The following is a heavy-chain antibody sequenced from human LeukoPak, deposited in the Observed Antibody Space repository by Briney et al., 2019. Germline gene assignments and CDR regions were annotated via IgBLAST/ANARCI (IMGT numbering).Heavy chain of an antibody. CDR3: ATSFLWFGELPILHF. J-gene: IGHJ4*02. V-gene: IGHV3-11*01. CDR2: ISSSGSTI. D-gene: IGHD3-10*01. CDR1: GFTFSDYY. Sequence: PGGSLRLSCVASGFTFSDYYMSWIRQAPGKGLEWVSYISSSGSTIYYADSVKGRFTISRDNAKNSLYLQMNSLRAEDTAVYYCATSFLWFGELPILHFWGQGTLVSVLS.